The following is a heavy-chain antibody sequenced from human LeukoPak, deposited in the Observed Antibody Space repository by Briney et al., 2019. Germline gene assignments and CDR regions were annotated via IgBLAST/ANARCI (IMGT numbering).Heavy chain of an antibody. CDR3: ARGAAVLRYFDWFTGGYNWFDP. V-gene: IGHV1-69*05. CDR2: IIPIFGTA. CDR1: GGTFSSYA. Sequence: ASVKVSCKASGGTFSSYAISWVRQAPGQGLEWMGGIIPIFGTANYAQKFQGRVTMTRNTSISTAYMELSSLRSEDTAVYYCARGAAVLRYFDWFTGGYNWFDPWGQGTLVTVSS. D-gene: IGHD3-9*01. J-gene: IGHJ5*02.